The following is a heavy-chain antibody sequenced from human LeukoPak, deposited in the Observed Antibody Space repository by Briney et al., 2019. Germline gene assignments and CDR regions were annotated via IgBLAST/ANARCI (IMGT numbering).Heavy chain of an antibody. CDR1: GSTFTSYD. CDR2: MNPNGGNT. J-gene: IGHJ5*02. V-gene: IGHV1-8*01. CDR3: ARGAGGDGSYFWGISLGNWFDP. D-gene: IGHD1-26*01. Sequence: ASVKVSCTASGSTFTSYDINMVRQATGQGLGWMGGMNPNGGNTGYAQKCQGRVTMTRNTSISTAYMELSSLRSEDAAVYYCARGAGGDGSYFWGISLGNWFDPWGQGTLVTVSS.